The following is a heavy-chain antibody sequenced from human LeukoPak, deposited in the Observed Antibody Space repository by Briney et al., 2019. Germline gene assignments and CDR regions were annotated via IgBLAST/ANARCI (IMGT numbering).Heavy chain of an antibody. CDR1: GFTFSSYA. V-gene: IGHV3-30*04. J-gene: IGHJ4*02. CDR2: ISYAGSNK. Sequence: PGGSLRLSCAASGFTFSSYAMHWVRQAPGKGLEWVAAISYAGSNKYYPDSVRGRFTISRDNSKNTLYLQMNSLRPEDTAVYYCAKDPTRYYGSIDYWGQGTLVTVSS. CDR3: AKDPTRYYGSIDY. D-gene: IGHD3-9*01.